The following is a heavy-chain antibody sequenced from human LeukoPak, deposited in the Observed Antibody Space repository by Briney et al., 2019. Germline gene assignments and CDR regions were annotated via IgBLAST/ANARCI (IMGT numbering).Heavy chain of an antibody. Sequence: SETLSLTCTVSGGSISSYYWSWIRQPPGKGLEWIGYIYYSGSTNYNPSLKSRVTKSVDASKNQFSLKLSSVTAADTAVYYCARGAMIGRLRFDYWGQGTLVTVSS. J-gene: IGHJ4*02. V-gene: IGHV4-59*01. CDR2: IYYSGST. CDR3: ARGAMIGRLRFDY. CDR1: GGSISSYY. D-gene: IGHD3-22*01.